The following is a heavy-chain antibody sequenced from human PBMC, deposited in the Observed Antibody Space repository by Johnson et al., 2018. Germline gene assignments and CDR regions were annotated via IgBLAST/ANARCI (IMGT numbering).Heavy chain of an antibody. J-gene: IGHJ5*02. CDR1: GYSFSSFW. V-gene: IGHV3-74*01. D-gene: IGHD3-10*01. CDR3: ARDLLGGPRGSHQSRGGLDP. CDR2: VNTDGGTT. Sequence: VQLQESGGGLAQPGGSLRLSCAASGYSFSSFWMNWFSQAPGKGLVWISRVNTDGGTTSYADSVRGRFTISRDNAQNTLYLQMNSLRGDDTAVYYFARDLLGGPRGSHQSRGGLDPWGQGTLVNVSS.